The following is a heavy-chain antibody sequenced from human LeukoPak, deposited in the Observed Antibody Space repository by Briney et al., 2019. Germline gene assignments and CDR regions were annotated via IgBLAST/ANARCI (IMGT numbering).Heavy chain of an antibody. CDR3: AKDQYDSSGYYWSSVDY. CDR2: IISSGSTI. CDR1: GLPLSSYA. Sequence: GGSLRLSCTASGLPLSSYAMNWVREAPGKRLEWVSYIISSGSTIYYADSVKGRFNISRDNANTSLYLQINSLRAEDTTVYYCAKDQYDSSGYYWSSVDYWGQGTLVTVSS. J-gene: IGHJ4*02. D-gene: IGHD3-22*01. V-gene: IGHV3-48*03.